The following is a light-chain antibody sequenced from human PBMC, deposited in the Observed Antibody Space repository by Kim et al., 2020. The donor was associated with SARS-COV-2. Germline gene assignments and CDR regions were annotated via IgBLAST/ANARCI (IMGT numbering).Light chain of an antibody. CDR1: SSDVGGYNY. CDR3: SSYTNSNTYV. CDR2: DVS. Sequence: GQSITISCTGTSSDVGGYNYVSWYQQHPGKAPKFMIYDVSNRPSGVSNRFSGSKSGNTASLTISGLQAEDEADYYCSSYTNSNTYVFGTGTKVTVL. V-gene: IGLV2-14*03. J-gene: IGLJ1*01.